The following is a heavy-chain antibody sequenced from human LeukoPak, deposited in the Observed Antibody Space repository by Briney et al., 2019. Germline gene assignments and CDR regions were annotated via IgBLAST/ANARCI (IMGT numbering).Heavy chain of an antibody. D-gene: IGHD2-15*01. CDR2: IYYSGST. V-gene: IGHV4-59*08. CDR3: ARQKLHDAFDI. J-gene: IGHJ3*02. CDR1: GGSISSYY. Sequence: SETLSLTCTVSGGSISSYYRSWIRQPPGKGLEWIGYIYYSGSTNYNPSLKSRVTISVDTSKNQFSLKLSSVTAADTAVYYCARQKLHDAFDIWGQGTMVTVSS.